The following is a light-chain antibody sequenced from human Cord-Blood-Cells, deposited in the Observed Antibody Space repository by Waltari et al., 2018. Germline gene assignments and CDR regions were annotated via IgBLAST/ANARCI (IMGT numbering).Light chain of an antibody. J-gene: IGKJ5*01. CDR3: QQYGSSPIT. Sequence: EIVLTQSPGTLSLSPGERATLSCRASQSVSSSYLAWYQQKPGQAPRLLIYGASSRGTGLPDMFSGSGAGTDVTLNISRLEPEDFAVYYCQQYGSSPITFGQGTRLEIK. CDR1: QSVSSSY. V-gene: IGKV3-20*01. CDR2: GAS.